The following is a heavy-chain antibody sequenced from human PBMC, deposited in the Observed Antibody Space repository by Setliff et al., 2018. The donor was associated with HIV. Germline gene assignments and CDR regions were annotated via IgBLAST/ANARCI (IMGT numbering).Heavy chain of an antibody. D-gene: IGHD2-8*01. V-gene: IGHV1-2*06. CDR3: ASKVYCTNGVCLDAFDI. CDR2: IIPNSGGT. J-gene: IGHJ3*02. CDR1: GYTFTGYY. Sequence: ASVKVSCKASGYTFTGYYIHWVRQAPGQGLEWMGRIIPNSGGTNYAQKLQGRVTMTRDTSISTAYMELSRLRSDDTAVYYCASKVYCTNGVCLDAFDIWGQGTKVTVSS.